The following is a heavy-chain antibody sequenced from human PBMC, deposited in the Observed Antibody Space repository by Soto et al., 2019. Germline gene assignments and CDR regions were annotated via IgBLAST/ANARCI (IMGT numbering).Heavy chain of an antibody. CDR1: GGSISSGGYF. CDR2: IYYRRST. V-gene: IGHV4-31*02. CDR3: ARGVAI. J-gene: IGHJ3*02. D-gene: IGHD2-15*01. Sequence: QVQLQESGPGLVQPSQTLSLTCTVSGGSISSGGYFWSWIRQHPGKGLEWIGSIYYRRSTYCNPSLKSRITISVDRSKNQFSLKLSSVTAADTAVYYCARGVAIWGQGTMVTVSS.